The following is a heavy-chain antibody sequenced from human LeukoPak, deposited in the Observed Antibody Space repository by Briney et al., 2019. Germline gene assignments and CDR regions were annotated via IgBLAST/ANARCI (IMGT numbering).Heavy chain of an antibody. CDR2: ISGSGGST. CDR3: AKFGELQSFDY. J-gene: IGHJ4*02. Sequence: GGSLTLSCAASGFIFSSYAMSWVRQAPGKGLEWVSAISGSGGSTYYADSVKGRFTISRDNSKNTLYLQMNSLRAEDTSVYYCAKFGELQSFDYWGQGTLVTVSS. D-gene: IGHD1-26*01. CDR1: GFIFSSYA. V-gene: IGHV3-23*01.